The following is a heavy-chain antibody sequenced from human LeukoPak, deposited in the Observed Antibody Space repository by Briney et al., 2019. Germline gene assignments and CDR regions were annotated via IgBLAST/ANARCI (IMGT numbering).Heavy chain of an antibody. D-gene: IGHD4-11*01. CDR3: ARVGDYSPRGWFDP. Sequence: ASVKVSCKASGYTFTSYGISWVRQAPGQGLEWMGIINPSGGSTTYAQKFQGRVTMTRDMSTRTLYMELSSLRSEDTAFYYCARVGDYSPRGWFDPWGQGTLVTVSS. V-gene: IGHV1-46*01. CDR2: INPSGGST. J-gene: IGHJ5*02. CDR1: GYTFTSYG.